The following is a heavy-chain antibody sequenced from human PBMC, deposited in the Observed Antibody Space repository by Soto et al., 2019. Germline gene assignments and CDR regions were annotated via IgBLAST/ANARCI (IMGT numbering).Heavy chain of an antibody. J-gene: IGHJ4*02. CDR1: GYTFTGHY. CDR2: IGPESGAT. D-gene: IGHD1-26*01. V-gene: IGHV1-2*02. Sequence: ASVKVSCKASGYTFTGHYIHWVRQAPEQGPEWMGEIGPESGATRYAQKFQGRVTMTRDMSITTVYMELNNLSPDDTAVYYCGRGRSGQIVVFYWGQGTQVTVSS. CDR3: GRGRSGQIVVFY.